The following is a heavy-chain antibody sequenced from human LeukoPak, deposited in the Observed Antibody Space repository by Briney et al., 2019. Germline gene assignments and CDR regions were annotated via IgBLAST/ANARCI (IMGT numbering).Heavy chain of an antibody. V-gene: IGHV3-23*01. D-gene: IGHD3-10*01. CDR1: GITLGNYG. CDR2: ISDSGGST. CDR3: AKRGVVIRVFLVGFHKEAYYFDS. Sequence: GGSLRLSCAVSGITLGNYGMSWVRQPPGKGLEWVAGISDSGGSTNYADSVRGRFTISRDTPRNTLYLQMNSLRAEDTAVYFCAKRGVVIRVFLVGFHKEAYYFDSWGQGALVTVSS. J-gene: IGHJ4*02.